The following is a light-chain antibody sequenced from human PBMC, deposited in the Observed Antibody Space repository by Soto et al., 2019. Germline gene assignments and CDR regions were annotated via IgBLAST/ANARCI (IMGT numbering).Light chain of an antibody. Sequence: QSALTQPPSVSGSPGQSVTISCTGTSSDVGSYNRVSWYQQPPGTAPKLMIYEVRNRPSGVPDRFSGSKSGNTASLTISGRQAEDVADYYCSSYTSSSTLLFGGGTKLSVL. J-gene: IGLJ2*01. V-gene: IGLV2-18*02. CDR2: EVR. CDR1: SSDVGSYNR. CDR3: SSYTSSSTLL.